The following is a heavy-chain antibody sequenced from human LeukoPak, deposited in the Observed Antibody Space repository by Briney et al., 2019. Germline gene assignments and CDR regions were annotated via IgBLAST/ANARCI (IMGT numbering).Heavy chain of an antibody. CDR3: ARLTHSGSYCFDY. V-gene: IGHV4-59*08. CDR2: IYYSGST. Sequence: SETLSLTCTVSGGSISSYYWSWIRQPPGKGLEWIGYIYYSGSTNYNPSLKSRVTISVDTSKNQFSLKLSSVTAADTAVYYCARLTHSGSYCFDYWGQGTLVTVSS. CDR1: GGSISSYY. D-gene: IGHD1-26*01. J-gene: IGHJ4*02.